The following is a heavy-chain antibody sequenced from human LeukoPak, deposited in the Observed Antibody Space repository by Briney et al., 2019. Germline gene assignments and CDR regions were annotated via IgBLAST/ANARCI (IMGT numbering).Heavy chain of an antibody. CDR1: GFTFDDYG. V-gene: IGHV3-20*04. CDR3: TTGYGYSSGWYDSSFDY. CDR2: VNWNGGST. D-gene: IGHD6-19*01. Sequence: PGGSLRLSCAASGFTFDDYGMSWVRQAPGKGLEWISGVNWNGGSTGYADSVKVRFTISRDNAKNSLYLQMNSLRAEDTAVYYYTTGYGYSSGWYDSSFDYWGQGTLVTVSS. J-gene: IGHJ4*02.